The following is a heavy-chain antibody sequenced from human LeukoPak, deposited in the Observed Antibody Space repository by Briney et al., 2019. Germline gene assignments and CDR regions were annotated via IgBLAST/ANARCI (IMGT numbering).Heavy chain of an antibody. CDR2: INHSGST. V-gene: IGHV4-34*01. CDR1: GGSFSGYY. CDR3: ARGRLNLEWLLQQNQYYYYGMDV. D-gene: IGHD3-3*01. Sequence: PSETLSLTCAVYGGSFSGYYWSWIRQPPGKGLEWIGEINHSGSTNYNPSLKSRVTISVDTSKNQFSLKLSSVTAADTAVYYCARGRLNLEWLLQQNQYYYYGMDVWGQGTTVTVSS. J-gene: IGHJ6*02.